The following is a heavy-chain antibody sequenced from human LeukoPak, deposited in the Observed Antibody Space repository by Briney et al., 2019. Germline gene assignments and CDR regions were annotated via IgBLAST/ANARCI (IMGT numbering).Heavy chain of an antibody. CDR2: IYYSGST. D-gene: IGHD6-13*01. J-gene: IGHJ4*02. Sequence: SETLSLTCTVSGGSISSSSYYWGWIRQPPGKGLEWIGSIYYSGSTYYNPSLKSRVTISVDTSKNQFSLKPSSVTAADTAVYYCARDGGAAAGRSFDYWGQGTLVTVSS. V-gene: IGHV4-39*07. CDR3: ARDGGAAAGRSFDY. CDR1: GGSISSSSYY.